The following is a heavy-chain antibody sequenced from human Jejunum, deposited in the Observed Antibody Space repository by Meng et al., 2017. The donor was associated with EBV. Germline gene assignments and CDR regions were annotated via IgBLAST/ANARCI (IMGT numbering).Heavy chain of an antibody. CDR3: VKKGTRLTTHGYHFDY. D-gene: IGHD2-15*01. Sequence: QVQLVQSGAEVKEPGAPVKVSCKASGYTFNSYAIHWVRQAPGQRLEWMGWIHTDNGGTKYSQEFQDRVTITRYTSASTAYMEISSLRSEDTAVYYCVKKGTRLTTHGYHFDYWGQGTLVTVSS. V-gene: IGHV1-3*04. CDR1: GYTFNSYA. CDR2: IHTDNGGT. J-gene: IGHJ4*02.